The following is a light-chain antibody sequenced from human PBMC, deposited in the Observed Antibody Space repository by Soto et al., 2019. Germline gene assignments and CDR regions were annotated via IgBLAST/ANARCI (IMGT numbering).Light chain of an antibody. CDR2: GAS. CDR1: QSVSSGY. J-gene: IGKJ3*01. CDR3: QQYGSSPLT. V-gene: IGKV3-20*01. Sequence: EIVLTQSPGTLSLSPGERATLSCRASQSVSSGYLAWYQQKPGQAPRLLIYGASSRATGIPDRFSGSGSGTDFTLTISSLEPEDSAVYYCQQYGSSPLTLGPGTKLDIK.